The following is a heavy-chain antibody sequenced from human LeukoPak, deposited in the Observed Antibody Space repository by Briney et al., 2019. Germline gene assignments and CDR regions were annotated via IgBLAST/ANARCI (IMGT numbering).Heavy chain of an antibody. CDR2: ISGTGVT. J-gene: IGHJ4*02. D-gene: IGHD3-10*01. Sequence: GGSLRLSCAASGFTFNNYAMSWVREAPGKGLEWVSLISGTGVTYYAGSVKGRFTTSRDDSKNTLYLQMNSLRAEDTALYYCASPRRGPGADYWGQGTLVTVSS. CDR3: ASPRRGPGADY. CDR1: GFTFNNYA. V-gene: IGHV3-23*01.